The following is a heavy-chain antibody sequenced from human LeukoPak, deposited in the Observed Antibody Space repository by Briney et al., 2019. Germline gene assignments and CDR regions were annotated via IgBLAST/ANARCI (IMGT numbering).Heavy chain of an antibody. CDR3: ARLPLGGYSYGFDY. V-gene: IGHV3-74*01. D-gene: IGHD5-18*01. CDR2: INSDGSST. J-gene: IGHJ4*02. CDR1: GITFSSYW. Sequence: GGSLRLSCAASGITFSSYWMHWVRQAPGKGLVWVSRINSDGSSTSYADSVKGRFTISRDNAKNTLYLQMNSLRAEDTAVYYCARLPLGGYSYGFDYWGQGTLVTVSS.